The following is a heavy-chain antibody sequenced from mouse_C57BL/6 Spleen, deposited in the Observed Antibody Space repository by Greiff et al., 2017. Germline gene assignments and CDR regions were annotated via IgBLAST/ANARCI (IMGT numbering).Heavy chain of an antibody. CDR2: INYDGSST. V-gene: IGHV5-16*01. D-gene: IGHD3-2*02. Sequence: EVQVVESEGGLVQPGSSMKLSCTASGFTFSDYYMAWVRQVPEKGLEWVANINYDGSSTYYLDSLKSRFIISRDNAKNILYLQMSSLKSEDTATYYCARDQGWYFDVWGTGTTVTVSS. CDR3: ARDQGWYFDV. J-gene: IGHJ1*03. CDR1: GFTFSDYY.